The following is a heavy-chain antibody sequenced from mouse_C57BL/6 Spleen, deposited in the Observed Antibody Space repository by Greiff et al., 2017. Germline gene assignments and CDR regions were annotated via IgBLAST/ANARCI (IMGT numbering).Heavy chain of an antibody. Sequence: QVQLQQSGAELVKPGASVKISCKASGYAFSSYWMNWVKQRPGKGLEWIGQIYPGDGDTNYNGKFKGKATLTAYKSSSTAYMLLSSLTSEDSAVYFCARRTVVDDYVDYWGQGATLTVSS. J-gene: IGHJ2*01. CDR3: ARRTVVDDYVDY. CDR2: IYPGDGDT. CDR1: GYAFSSYW. D-gene: IGHD1-1*01. V-gene: IGHV1-80*01.